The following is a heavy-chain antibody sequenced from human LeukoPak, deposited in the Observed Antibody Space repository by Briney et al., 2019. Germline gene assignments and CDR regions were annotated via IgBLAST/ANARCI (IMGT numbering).Heavy chain of an antibody. CDR2: FSGSGGST. CDR3: AKAAAGLYYYYYMDV. CDR1: GFPFSRYA. V-gene: IGHV3-23*01. D-gene: IGHD6-13*01. J-gene: IGHJ6*03. Sequence: GGSLRLSCAASGFPFSRYAMSWVRRAPGKGLEWVSAFSGSGGSTYYADSVKGRFTIPRDNSKNTLYLQMNSLRAEDTAVYYCAKAAAGLYYYYYMDVWGKGTTVTVSS.